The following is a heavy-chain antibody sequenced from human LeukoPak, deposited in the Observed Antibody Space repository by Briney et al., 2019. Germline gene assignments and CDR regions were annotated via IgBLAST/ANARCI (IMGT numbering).Heavy chain of an antibody. CDR2: ISGSGGST. CDR3: AKGGSGYSYLHMDV. D-gene: IGHD5-18*01. J-gene: IGHJ6*02. Sequence: QTGGSLRLSCAASGFTFDSYAINWVRQAPGKGLEWVSAISGSGGSTYYADSVKGRFTISRDNSKNTLYLQMNSLRAEDTAVYYCAKGGSGYSYLHMDVWGQGTTVTVSS. CDR1: GFTFDSYA. V-gene: IGHV3-23*01.